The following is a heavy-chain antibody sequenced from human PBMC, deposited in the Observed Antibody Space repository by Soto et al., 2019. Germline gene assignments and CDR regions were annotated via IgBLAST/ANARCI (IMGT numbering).Heavy chain of an antibody. Sequence: EVQVLESGGGLVQPGGSLRLSCAASGFTFSSYAMTWVRQAPGKGLEWISRISDSGSHTFYAGSVKGRFTISRDNPRNTLYLQMNSLRADDTAIYYCAIQAEGYDAPFDYWGQGTLVTVSS. V-gene: IGHV3-23*01. J-gene: IGHJ4*02. D-gene: IGHD5-12*01. CDR2: ISDSGSHT. CDR3: AIQAEGYDAPFDY. CDR1: GFTFSSYA.